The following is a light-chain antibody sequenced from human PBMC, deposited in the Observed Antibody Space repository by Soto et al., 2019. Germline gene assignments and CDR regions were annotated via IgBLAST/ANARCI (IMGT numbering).Light chain of an antibody. J-gene: IGLJ1*01. CDR2: EVN. CDR1: SSDVGVYNY. CDR3: SSYGGYKYVV. Sequence: QSVLAQPPSASGSPGQSVTISCTGTSSDVGVYNYVSWFQQHPGKAPKLIIHEVNQRPSGVHDRFSGSKSGNTASLTVSGLQAEDEGTYYCSSYGGYKYVVFGTGTKVTVX. V-gene: IGLV2-8*01.